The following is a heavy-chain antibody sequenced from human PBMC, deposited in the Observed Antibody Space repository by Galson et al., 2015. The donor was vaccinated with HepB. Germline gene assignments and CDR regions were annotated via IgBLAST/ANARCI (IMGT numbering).Heavy chain of an antibody. D-gene: IGHD3-10*01. V-gene: IGHV3-48*02. CDR2: ITGTGVIV. J-gene: IGHJ2*01. CDR1: RFTFSTHS. CDR3: ARDGRSPVEFWFDL. Sequence: SLRLSCAASRFTFSTHSMNWVRQAPGKGLEWIAYITGTGVIVYADSVQGRFTISRDNAKYSLFLQMNSLRDEDTAVYYCARDGRSPVEFWFDLWGRSTLVTVSS.